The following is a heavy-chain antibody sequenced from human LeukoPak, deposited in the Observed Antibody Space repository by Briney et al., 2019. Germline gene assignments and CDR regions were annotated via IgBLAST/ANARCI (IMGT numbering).Heavy chain of an antibody. D-gene: IGHD6-13*01. V-gene: IGHV1-18*01. CDR3: AREPLRRGSSWYYYYYYGMDV. CDR2: ISAYNGNT. CDR1: GNTSTSYG. Sequence: ASVKVSCKASGNTSTSYGISWVRQAPGQGLEWMGWISAYNGNTNYAQKLQGRVTMTTDTSTSTAYMELRSLRSDDTAVYYCAREPLRRGSSWYYYYYYGMDVWGQGTTVTVSS. J-gene: IGHJ6*02.